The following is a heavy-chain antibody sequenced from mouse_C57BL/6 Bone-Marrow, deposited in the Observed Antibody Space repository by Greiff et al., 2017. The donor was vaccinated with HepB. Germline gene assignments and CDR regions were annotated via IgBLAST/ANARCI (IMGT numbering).Heavy chain of an antibody. J-gene: IGHJ2*01. V-gene: IGHV3-6*01. CDR1: GYSITSCSY. Sequence: EVQLQQSGPGLVKPSQSLSLTCSVTGYSITSCSYCNWIRQFPGNKLEWMSYINYDGSNNYNPSLKNRISITRDTSKNTFFLKLNSVTTDDTATYYCASHGYFDYWGQGTTLTVSS. CDR2: INYDGSN. CDR3: ASHGYFDY. D-gene: IGHD1-1*02.